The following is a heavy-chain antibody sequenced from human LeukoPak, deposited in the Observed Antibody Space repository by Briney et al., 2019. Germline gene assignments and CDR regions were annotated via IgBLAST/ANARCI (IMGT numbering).Heavy chain of an antibody. V-gene: IGHV4-34*01. Sequence: SETLSLTCAVYGGSFSGYYWSWIRQPPGKGLEWIGEINHSGSTNYNPSLKSRVTISVDTSKNQFSLKLSSVTAADTAVYYCARGPYSNYVSNYYYGMDVWGQGTTVTVSS. CDR2: INHSGST. D-gene: IGHD4-11*01. CDR3: ARGPYSNYVSNYYYGMDV. CDR1: GGSFSGYY. J-gene: IGHJ6*02.